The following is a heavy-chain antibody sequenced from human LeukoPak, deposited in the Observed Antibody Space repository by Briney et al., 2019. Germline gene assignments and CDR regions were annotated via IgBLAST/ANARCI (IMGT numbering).Heavy chain of an antibody. D-gene: IGHD5-24*01. CDR2: IYPADSDT. V-gene: IGHV5-51*01. CDR1: GYTFTTYW. CDR3: VRREPTNADAFDI. J-gene: IGHJ3*02. Sequence: GESLKISCKASGYTFTTYWIGWVRQMPEKGLEWMGFIYPADSDTRYSPSFQGQVTISADKSINTAYLQWSSLKASDTAIYYCVRREPTNADAFDIWGQGTVVTISS.